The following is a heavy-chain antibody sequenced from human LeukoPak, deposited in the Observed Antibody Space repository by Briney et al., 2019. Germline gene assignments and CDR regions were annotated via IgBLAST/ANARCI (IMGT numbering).Heavy chain of an antibody. Sequence: SETLSLTCAVYGGSFSGYYWSWIRQPPGKGLEWIGEINHSGGTNYNPSLKSRVTISVDTSKNQFSLKLSSVTAADTAVYYCARAIAARRYYYYYYMDVWGKGTTVTISS. J-gene: IGHJ6*03. CDR3: ARAIAARRYYYYYYMDV. D-gene: IGHD6-6*01. CDR2: INHSGGT. CDR1: GGSFSGYY. V-gene: IGHV4-34*01.